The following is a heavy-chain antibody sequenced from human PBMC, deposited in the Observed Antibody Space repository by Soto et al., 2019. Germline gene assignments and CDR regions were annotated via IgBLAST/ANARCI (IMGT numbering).Heavy chain of an antibody. CDR3: ARDRIAARDYYYYGMDV. CDR1: GFTFSSYG. V-gene: IGHV3-33*01. D-gene: IGHD6-6*01. CDR2: IWYDGSNK. Sequence: GGSLRLSCAASGFTFSSYGMHWVRQAPGKGLEWVAVIWYDGSNKYYADSVKGRFTISRDNSKNTLYLQMNSLRAEDTAVYYCARDRIAARDYYYYGMDVWGQGTTVTVSS. J-gene: IGHJ6*02.